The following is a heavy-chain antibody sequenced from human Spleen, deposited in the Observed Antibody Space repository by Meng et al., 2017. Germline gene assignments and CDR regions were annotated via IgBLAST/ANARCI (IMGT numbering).Heavy chain of an antibody. V-gene: IGHV3-30-3*01. J-gene: IGHJ2*01. CDR3: ARGDRYFDL. D-gene: IGHD3-16*01. CDR2: VLSDGNNQ. Sequence: VQLVASGGGVVKPGRSLGLSCAASEFPFITYAMSWVRQAPGKGLEWVAVVLSDGNNQYSADSVKGRFTISRDNSKNTLFLQMNSLRAEDTAVYYCARGDRYFDLWGRGTLVTVSS. CDR1: EFPFITYA.